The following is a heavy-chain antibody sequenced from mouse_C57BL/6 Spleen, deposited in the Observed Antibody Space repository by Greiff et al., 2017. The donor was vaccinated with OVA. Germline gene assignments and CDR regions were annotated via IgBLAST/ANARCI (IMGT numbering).Heavy chain of an antibody. CDR3: TGSWDEEGFDY. CDR2: IRLKSDNYAT. CDR1: GFTFSNYW. Sequence: EVQLVESGGGLVQPGGSMKLSCVASGFTFSNYWMNWVRQSPEQGLEWVAQIRLKSDNYATHYAESVKGRFTISRDDSKSSVYLQMNNLRAEDTGIYYCTGSWDEEGFDYWGQGTTLTVSS. J-gene: IGHJ2*01. V-gene: IGHV6-3*01. D-gene: IGHD4-1*01.